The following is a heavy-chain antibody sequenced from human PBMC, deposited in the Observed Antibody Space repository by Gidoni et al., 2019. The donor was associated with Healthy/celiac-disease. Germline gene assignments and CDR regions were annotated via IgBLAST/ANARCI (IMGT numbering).Heavy chain of an antibody. J-gene: IGHJ6*02. CDR1: GFTFSNAW. D-gene: IGHD3-3*01. V-gene: IGHV3-15*01. Sequence: EVQLVESGGGLVKPGGSLRLSCAASGFTFSNAWLSWVRQAPGKGLEWVGRIKSKTDGGTTDYAAPVKGRFTISRDDSKNTLYLQMNSLKTEDTAVYYCTTDFEWLFRIPEYYYGMDVWGQGTTVTVSS. CDR2: IKSKTDGGTT. CDR3: TTDFEWLFRIPEYYYGMDV.